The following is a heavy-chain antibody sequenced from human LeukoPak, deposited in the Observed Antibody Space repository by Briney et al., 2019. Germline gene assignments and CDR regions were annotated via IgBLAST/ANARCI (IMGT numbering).Heavy chain of an antibody. J-gene: IGHJ4*02. CDR1: GFTFSAYT. D-gene: IGHD3-16*02. V-gene: IGHV3-21*01. CDR3: ASLKSLSSYDYVWGSYRDYFDY. Sequence: PGGSLRLSCAASGFTFSAYTMAWVRQAPGRGLEWASSVSAVSNYIYYADSVKGRFTISRDNAEDSLYLQMNSLRAEDTAVYYCASLKSLSSYDYVWGSYRDYFDYWGQGTLVTVSS. CDR2: VSAVSNYI.